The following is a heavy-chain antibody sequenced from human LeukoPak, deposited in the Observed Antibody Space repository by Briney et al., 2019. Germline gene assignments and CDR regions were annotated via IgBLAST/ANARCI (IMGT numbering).Heavy chain of an antibody. V-gene: IGHV4-4*07. CDR2: IYTSGST. D-gene: IGHD6-19*01. Sequence: PSETLSLTCTVSGGSISSYYWSWIRQPAGKGLEWIGRIYTSGSTNYNPSLKSRVTMSVDTSKNQFSLKLSSVTAADTAVYYCARDPLSSGWIYFDYWGQGSLVTVSS. J-gene: IGHJ4*02. CDR3: ARDPLSSGWIYFDY. CDR1: GGSISSYY.